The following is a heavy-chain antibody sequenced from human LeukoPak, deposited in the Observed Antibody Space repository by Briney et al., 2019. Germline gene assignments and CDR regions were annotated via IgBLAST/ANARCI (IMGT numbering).Heavy chain of an antibody. CDR3: SSEERPLKY. D-gene: IGHD1-1*01. V-gene: IGHV3-21*01. J-gene: IGHJ4*02. CDR2: ISSISTSI. CDR1: GLTFSSYS. Sequence: GGPLPPSCVASGLTFSSYSMNWVGQPPGRGLGGVSSISSISTSIFYAPSGKERIFISRDNAKNSLYLQMKRLRAEETAVYYCSSEERPLKYWGQGTLVTVSS.